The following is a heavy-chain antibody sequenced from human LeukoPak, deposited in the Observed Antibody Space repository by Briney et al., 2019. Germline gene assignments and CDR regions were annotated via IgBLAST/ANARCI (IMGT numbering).Heavy chain of an antibody. CDR3: ARARRFFDY. CDR2: INHSGST. J-gene: IGHJ4*02. Sequence: SETLSLTCAVYGGSFSGYYWSWIRQPTGKGLEWIGEINHSGSTNYNPSLKSRVTISVDTSKNQFSLKLSSVTAADTAVYYCARARRFFDYWGQGTLVTVSS. CDR1: GGSFSGYY. V-gene: IGHV4-34*01.